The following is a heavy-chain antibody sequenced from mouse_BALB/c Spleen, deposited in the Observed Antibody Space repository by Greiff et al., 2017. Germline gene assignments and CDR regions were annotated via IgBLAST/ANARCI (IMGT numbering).Heavy chain of an antibody. CDR2: IDPANGNT. V-gene: IGHV14-3*02. Sequence: EVQLQQSGAELVKPGASVKLSCTASGFNIKDTYMHWVKQRPEQGLEWIGRIDPANGNTKYDPKFQGKATITADTSSNTAYLQLSSLTSEDTAVYYCARSDGYYGNFDVWGAGTTVTVSS. CDR3: ARSDGYYGNFDV. D-gene: IGHD2-3*01. J-gene: IGHJ1*01. CDR1: GFNIKDTY.